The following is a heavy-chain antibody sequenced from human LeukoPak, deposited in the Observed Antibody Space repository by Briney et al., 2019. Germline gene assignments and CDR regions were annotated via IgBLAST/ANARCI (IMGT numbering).Heavy chain of an antibody. Sequence: GESLQISCKGSGYNFITYRIGWVRPMPGKGLEWIGLIYPGDSDTRYSPSFQGQVTISADKSISTAYLQWSSLKASDSGMYYCARSYGDYGMDVWGQGTTVTVSS. V-gene: IGHV5-51*01. D-gene: IGHD4-17*01. J-gene: IGHJ6*02. CDR2: IYPGDSDT. CDR1: GYNFITYR. CDR3: ARSYGDYGMDV.